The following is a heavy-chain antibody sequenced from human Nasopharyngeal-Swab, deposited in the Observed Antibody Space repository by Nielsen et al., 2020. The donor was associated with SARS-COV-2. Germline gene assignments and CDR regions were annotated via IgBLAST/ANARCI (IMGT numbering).Heavy chain of an antibody. CDR2: IKSKTDGETI. Sequence: GESLKISCAGTGFPFSKAWMSWVRQAPGKGLEWVGRIKSKTDGETIDYAAPVKGRFPISRDDSKNTQYLQMNSLKTEDTAVYYCTLDGWYSTSPGDYYYGMDAWGQGTTVTVSS. J-gene: IGHJ6*02. CDR3: TLDGWYSTSPGDYYYGMDA. CDR1: GFPFSKAW. V-gene: IGHV3-15*01. D-gene: IGHD6-13*01.